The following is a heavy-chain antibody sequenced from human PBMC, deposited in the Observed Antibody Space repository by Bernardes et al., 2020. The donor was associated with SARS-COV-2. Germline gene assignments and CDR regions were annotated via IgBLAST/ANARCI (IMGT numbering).Heavy chain of an antibody. CDR3: AREPTQTYYDILTGTSYYYYGMDV. V-gene: IGHV3-48*01. CDR2: ISSSSSTI. D-gene: IGHD3-9*01. Sequence: GGSLRLSCAASGFTFSSYSMNWVRQAPGKGLEWVSYISSSSSTIYYADSVKGRFTISRDNAKNSLYLQMNSLRAEDTAVYYCAREPTQTYYDILTGTSYYYYGMDVWGQGTTVTVSS. J-gene: IGHJ6*02. CDR1: GFTFSSYS.